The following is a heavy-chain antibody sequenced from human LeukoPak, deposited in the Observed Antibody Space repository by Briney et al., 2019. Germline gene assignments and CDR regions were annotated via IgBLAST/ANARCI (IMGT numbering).Heavy chain of an antibody. CDR3: SRGPPPTDYSNGLCYAFDD. V-gene: IGHV3-30-3*01. D-gene: IGHD2-8*01. Sequence: GGSLRLSCAAPGFTFSTYAMHWVRQAPGKGLEWVAVISYDGGYKYYADSVKGRFTISRDNSKNTLYLQMNSLRREETALFYCSRGPPPTDYSNGLCYAFDDWGQGTLVTVSS. J-gene: IGHJ4*02. CDR1: GFTFSTYA. CDR2: ISYDGGYK.